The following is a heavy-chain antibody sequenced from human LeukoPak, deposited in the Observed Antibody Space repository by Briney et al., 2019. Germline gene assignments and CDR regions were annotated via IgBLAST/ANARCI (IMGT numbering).Heavy chain of an antibody. J-gene: IGHJ3*02. CDR1: GFTFSSYA. CDR3: AKSVKGDDAFDI. V-gene: IGHV3-23*01. Sequence: GGSLRLSCAASGFTFSSYAMSWVRQAPGKGLEWVSGVSGSGVNTYYADSVKGRFTTSRDNSKNTLYLQMTSLRAEDTAIYYCAKSVKGDDAFDIWGQGTMVTVSS. CDR2: VSGSGVNT. D-gene: IGHD3-16*01.